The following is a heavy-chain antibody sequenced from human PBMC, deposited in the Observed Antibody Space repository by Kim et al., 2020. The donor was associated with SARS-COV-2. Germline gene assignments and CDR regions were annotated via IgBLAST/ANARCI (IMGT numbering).Heavy chain of an antibody. Sequence: YNPSLKSRATISVDTSNNRISLNLTSVTAADTAVYFCARALYYNSMDVWGQGTTVIVSS. V-gene: IGHV4-34*11. J-gene: IGHJ6*02. CDR3: ARALYYNSMDV. D-gene: IGHD2-15*01.